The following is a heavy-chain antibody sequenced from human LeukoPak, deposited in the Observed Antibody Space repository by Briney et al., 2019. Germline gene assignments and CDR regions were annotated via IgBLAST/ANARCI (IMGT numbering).Heavy chain of an antibody. J-gene: IGHJ5*02. Sequence: SQTLSLTCTVSGGSISSGSYYWSWIRQPAGKGLEWIGRIYTSGSTNYNPSLKSRVTISVDTSKSQFSLKLSSVTAADTAIYYCARGGYYGSGNDFRFDPWGQGTLVTISS. V-gene: IGHV4-61*02. CDR1: GGSISSGSYY. CDR2: IYTSGST. D-gene: IGHD3-10*01. CDR3: ARGGYYGSGNDFRFDP.